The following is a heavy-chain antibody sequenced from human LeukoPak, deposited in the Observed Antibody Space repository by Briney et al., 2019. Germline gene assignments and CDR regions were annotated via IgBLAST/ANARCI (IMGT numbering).Heavy chain of an antibody. D-gene: IGHD6-13*01. CDR1: GFTFSSYE. CDR3: ARDSGPEYSSSWYGY. V-gene: IGHV3-48*03. J-gene: IGHJ4*02. CDR2: ISSSGTTI. Sequence: PGGSLRLSCAASGFTFSSYEMNWVRQAPGKGLEWVSYISSSGTTIYYADSVKGRFTISRDNAKNSLYLQMNSLRAEDRAVYYCARDSGPEYSSSWYGYWDQGTLVTVSS.